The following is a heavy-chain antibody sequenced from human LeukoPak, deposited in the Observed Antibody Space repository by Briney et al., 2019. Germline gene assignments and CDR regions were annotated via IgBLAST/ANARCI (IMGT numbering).Heavy chain of an antibody. CDR1: GGTFSSYA. CDR2: IIPIFGTA. D-gene: IGHD7-27*01. Sequence: ASVKVSCKASGGTFSSYAISWVRQAPGQGLEWMGGIIPIFGTANYAQKFHGRVTITADESTSTAYMELSSLRSEDTAVYYCARGRGNWGSVYFDYWGQGTLVTVSS. CDR3: ARGRGNWGSVYFDY. V-gene: IGHV1-69*01. J-gene: IGHJ4*02.